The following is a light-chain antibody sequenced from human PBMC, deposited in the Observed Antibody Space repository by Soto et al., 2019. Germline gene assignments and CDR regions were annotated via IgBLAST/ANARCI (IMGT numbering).Light chain of an antibody. J-gene: IGLJ2*01. CDR1: SSDVGGYNQ. CDR2: EVS. Sequence: QSVLTQPASVSGSPGQSITISCSGTSSDVGGYNQVSWFQQHPGKAPKLMIYEVSNRPSGVSNRFSGSKSGNTASLTISGLQAEDEADYYCSSCTSASTYVIFGGGTKVTVL. CDR3: SSCTSASTYVI. V-gene: IGLV2-14*01.